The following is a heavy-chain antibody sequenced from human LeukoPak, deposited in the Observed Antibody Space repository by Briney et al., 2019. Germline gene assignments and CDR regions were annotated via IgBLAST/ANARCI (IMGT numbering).Heavy chain of an antibody. J-gene: IGHJ4*02. D-gene: IGHD1-1*01. CDR2: IIPILGTA. V-gene: IGHV1-69*11. CDR3: ARDPGNNWNDVHFDY. CDR1: GGTFSSYA. Sequence: AASVKVSCKASGGTFSSYAISWVRQAPGQGPEWMGRIIPILGTANYAQKFQGRVTITADESTSTAYMELSSLRSEDTAVYYCARDPGNNWNDVHFDYWGQGTLVTVSS.